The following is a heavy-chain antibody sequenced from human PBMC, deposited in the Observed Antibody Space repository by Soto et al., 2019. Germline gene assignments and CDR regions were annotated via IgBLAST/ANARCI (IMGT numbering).Heavy chain of an antibody. CDR2: ISGSGTST. D-gene: IGHD2-21*01. Sequence: SLRLSCAASGFTFSRYALNWVRQAPGKGLEWVAEISGSGTSTYYAPSVKGRFIISSDSSKNTFYLRMNSLRAEDTAMYYCARSLSALFSFGDFNYWGQGALVTVSS. J-gene: IGHJ4*02. CDR3: ARSLSALFSFGDFNY. V-gene: IGHV3-23*01. CDR1: GFTFSRYA.